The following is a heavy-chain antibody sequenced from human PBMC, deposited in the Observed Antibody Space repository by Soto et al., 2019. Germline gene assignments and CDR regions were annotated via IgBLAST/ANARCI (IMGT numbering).Heavy chain of an antibody. CDR2: IRSKAYGGTT. Sequence: PGGSLRLSCTASGFTFGDYAMSWFRQAPGKGLEWVGFIRSKAYGGTTEYAASVKGRFTISRDDSKSIAYLQMNSLKTEDTAVYYCIRYYDFWSGKGNWFDPWGQGTLVTVSS. D-gene: IGHD3-3*01. CDR3: IRYYDFWSGKGNWFDP. CDR1: GFTFGDYA. V-gene: IGHV3-49*03. J-gene: IGHJ5*02.